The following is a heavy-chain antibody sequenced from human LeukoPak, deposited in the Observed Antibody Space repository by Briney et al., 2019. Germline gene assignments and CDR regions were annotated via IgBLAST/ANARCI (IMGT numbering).Heavy chain of an antibody. D-gene: IGHD6-13*01. J-gene: IGHJ6*03. CDR1: GFTFTNAW. V-gene: IGHV3-15*01. CDR3: ARVDSSSWYGYYYMDV. CDR2: IKSKRDGGAT. Sequence: GGSLRLSCEASGFTFTNAWMIWVRQAPGKGPEWVGRIKSKRDGGATEYAAPVKGRFTVSRDNAKNSLYLQMNRLRAEDTAVYYCARVDSSSWYGYYYMDVWGKGTTVTVSS.